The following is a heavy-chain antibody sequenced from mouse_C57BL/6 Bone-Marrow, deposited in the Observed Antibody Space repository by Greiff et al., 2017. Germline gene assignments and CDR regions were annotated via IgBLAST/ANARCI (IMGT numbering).Heavy chain of an antibody. CDR1: GYAFSSSW. V-gene: IGHV1-82*01. CDR2: IYPGDGDT. D-gene: IGHD2-4*01. J-gene: IGHJ3*01. Sequence: VQLQQSGPELVKPGASVKISCKASGYAFSSSWMNWVKQRPGKGLEWIGRIYPGDGDTNYNGKFKGKATLTADKSSSTAYMQLSSLTSEDSAVYFCARLGLRPWFAYWGQGTLVTVSA. CDR3: ARLGLRPWFAY.